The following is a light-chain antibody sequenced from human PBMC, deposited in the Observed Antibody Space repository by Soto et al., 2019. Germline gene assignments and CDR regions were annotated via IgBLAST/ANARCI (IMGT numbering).Light chain of an antibody. V-gene: IGLV2-14*01. Sequence: QSALTQPGSVSGSPGQTITISCTGTSSDVGRYNTVSWYQHHPGKAPKLIIYEVTHRPAGISDRFSASKSGNTASLTISGLQAEDEADYYCNSLRVNHLYVFGSGTKLTVL. CDR3: NSLRVNHLYV. CDR2: EVT. CDR1: SSDVGRYNT. J-gene: IGLJ1*01.